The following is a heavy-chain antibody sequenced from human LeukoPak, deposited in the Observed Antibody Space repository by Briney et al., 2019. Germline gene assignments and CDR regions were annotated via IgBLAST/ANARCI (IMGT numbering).Heavy chain of an antibody. CDR3: ARWVYYGDYVRADAFDI. J-gene: IGHJ3*02. Sequence: GSSVKVSCKASGGTFSSYAISWVRQAPGQGLEWMGGIIPIFGTANYAQKFQGRVTITADESTSTAYMELSSLRSEDTAVYYCARWVYYGDYVRADAFDIWGQGTMVTVSS. V-gene: IGHV1-69*01. CDR1: GGTFSSYA. D-gene: IGHD4-17*01. CDR2: IIPIFGTA.